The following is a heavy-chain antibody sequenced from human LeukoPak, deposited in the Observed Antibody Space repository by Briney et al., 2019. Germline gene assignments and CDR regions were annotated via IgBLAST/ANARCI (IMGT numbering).Heavy chain of an antibody. V-gene: IGHV1-8*01. CDR2: MNPNSGNT. Sequence: GASVKVSYKASGYTFTSYDINWVRQATGQGLEWMGWMNPNSGNTGYAQKFQGRVTMTRNTSISTAYMELSSLRSEDTAVYYCARTPLLVRGVYYYYYGMDVWGQGTTVTVSS. CDR3: ARTPLLVRGVYYYYYGMDV. J-gene: IGHJ6*02. CDR1: GYTFTSYD. D-gene: IGHD3-10*01.